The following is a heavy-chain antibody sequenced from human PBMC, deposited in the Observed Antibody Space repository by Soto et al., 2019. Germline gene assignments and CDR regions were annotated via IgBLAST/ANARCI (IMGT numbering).Heavy chain of an antibody. CDR2: ISGSGGST. CDR3: AGSFDDFLSGYYTFDY. V-gene: IGHV3-23*01. Sequence: EVQLLESGGGLVQPGGSLRLSCAASGFTFSSYAMSWVRQAPGKGLEWVSAISGSGGSTYYADSVKGRFTISRDNSKNTLYLQMNSLRAEDTAVYYCAGSFDDFLSGYYTFDYWGQGTLVTVSS. J-gene: IGHJ4*02. CDR1: GFTFSSYA. D-gene: IGHD3-3*01.